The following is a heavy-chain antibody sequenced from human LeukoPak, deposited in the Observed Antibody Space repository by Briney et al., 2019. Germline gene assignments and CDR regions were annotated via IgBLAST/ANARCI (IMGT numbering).Heavy chain of an antibody. Sequence: SETLSLTCTVSGGSISSSSYYWDWIRQPPGKGLEWIGTIYYSGSTYYNPSLKSRVTISLDTSKNQFSLKVSSVTAADTAVYYCARGSGVYGDYGLDPWGQGTLVTVSS. CDR3: ARGSGVYGDYGLDP. J-gene: IGHJ5*02. V-gene: IGHV4-39*07. CDR2: IYYSGST. D-gene: IGHD4-17*01. CDR1: GGSISSSSYY.